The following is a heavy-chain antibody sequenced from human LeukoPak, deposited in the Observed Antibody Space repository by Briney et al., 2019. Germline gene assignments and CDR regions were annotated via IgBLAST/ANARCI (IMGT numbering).Heavy chain of an antibody. CDR3: ARVHERNWFDP. CDR1: GGSLSGYY. J-gene: IGHJ5*02. V-gene: IGHV4-34*01. CDR2: INHSGST. Sequence: SETLSLTCAAYGGSLSGYYWSWIRQPPGQGLEWIGEINHSGSTNYNPSLKSRVTISVDTSKNQFSLKLSSVTAADTAVYYCARVHERNWFDPWGQGTLVTVSS.